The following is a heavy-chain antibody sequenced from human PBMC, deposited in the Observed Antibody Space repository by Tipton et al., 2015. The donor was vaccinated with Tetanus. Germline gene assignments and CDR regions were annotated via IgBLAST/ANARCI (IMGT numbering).Heavy chain of an antibody. CDR3: AAGRRYCSSTSCHEYYFYS. CDR1: GDSITNSEFY. J-gene: IGHJ4*02. CDR2: VFYSGTT. Sequence: GLVKPSGTLSLTCSISGDSITNSEFYWGWIRRPPGKGLEWIGSVFYSGTTSYNPSLKGRVTISADASKNHLSLRLSSVTAAETAVYYCAAGRRYCSSTSCHEYYFYSWGRGTLVIVSS. V-gene: IGHV4-39*01. D-gene: IGHD2-2*01.